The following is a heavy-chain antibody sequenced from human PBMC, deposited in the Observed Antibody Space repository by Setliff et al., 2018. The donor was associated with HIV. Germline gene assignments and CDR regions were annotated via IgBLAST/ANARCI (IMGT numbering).Heavy chain of an antibody. J-gene: IGHJ4*02. D-gene: IGHD2-2*01. CDR2: IYYSGSA. V-gene: IGHV4-39*01. CDR1: GGSVSSSSYY. Sequence: PSETLSLTCTVSGGSVSSSSYYWGWIRQPPGKGLEYIGTIYYSGSAYYNPSLKSRVTISVDRSKNQFSLQVNSVTAADTAVYFCASFRCGTSGSSCYEGFFDYWGRGTLVTVSS. CDR3: ASFRCGTSGSSCYEGFFDY.